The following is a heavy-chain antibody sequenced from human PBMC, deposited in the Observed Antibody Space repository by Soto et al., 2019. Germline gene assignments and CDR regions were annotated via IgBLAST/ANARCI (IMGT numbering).Heavy chain of an antibody. CDR1: GGSISYFY. V-gene: IGHV4-59*12. D-gene: IGHD2-15*01. CDR3: ARGQVVAAQH. J-gene: IGHJ4*02. CDR2: IYYSGST. Sequence: SETLSLTCTVSGGSISYFYWSWIRQPPEKGLEWIGNIYYSGSTNYNPSLKSRVTISVDRSKNQFSLKLSSVTAADTAVYYCARGQVVAAQHWGQGTLVTVSS.